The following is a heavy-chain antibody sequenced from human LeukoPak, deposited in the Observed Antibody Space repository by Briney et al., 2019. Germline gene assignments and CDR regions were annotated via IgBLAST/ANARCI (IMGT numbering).Heavy chain of an antibody. V-gene: IGHV3-23*01. CDR3: ARVGPLATRSAGHYYFDL. CDR2: VSDKGDAT. Sequence: GGSLRLSCAASGFTFSNYAMSWVRRAPGKGLEWFSTVSDKGDATAHADSVKGRFTISRDNAKNTLSLLMNILRAEDTAVYYCARVGPLATRSAGHYYFDLWGRGILVTVSS. J-gene: IGHJ2*01. D-gene: IGHD3-10*01. CDR1: GFTFSNYA.